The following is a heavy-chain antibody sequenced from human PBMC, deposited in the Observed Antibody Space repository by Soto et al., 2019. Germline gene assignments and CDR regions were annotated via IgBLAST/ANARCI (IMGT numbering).Heavy chain of an antibody. Sequence: QVQLVQSGAEVKKPGASVKVSCKASGYTFATYGITWVRQAPGQGLEWMGWIRGYSGKTNYAQNFQGRVTMPTDTSTSTAYMELRSLTSDDTAIYYCARLRYQELESWFDPWGQGTLVTVSS. CDR1: GYTFATYG. J-gene: IGHJ5*02. CDR3: ARLRYQELESWFDP. CDR2: IRGYSGKT. V-gene: IGHV1-18*04. D-gene: IGHD2-2*01.